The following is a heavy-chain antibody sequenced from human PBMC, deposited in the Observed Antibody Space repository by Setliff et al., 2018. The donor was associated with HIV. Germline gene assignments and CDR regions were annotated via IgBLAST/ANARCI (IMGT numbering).Heavy chain of an antibody. Sequence: GGSLRLSCAASGFTFSSFAMSWVRQAPGKGLEWVSAISGDSGGSTYYADSVKGRFTISRDNSKNTLYLQMNSLRAEDTAVYYCARDTTDDNSIFPYWGQGTLVTVSS. CDR2: ISGDSGGST. J-gene: IGHJ4*02. CDR3: ARDTTDDNSIFPY. V-gene: IGHV3-23*01. CDR1: GFTFSSFA. D-gene: IGHD3-22*01.